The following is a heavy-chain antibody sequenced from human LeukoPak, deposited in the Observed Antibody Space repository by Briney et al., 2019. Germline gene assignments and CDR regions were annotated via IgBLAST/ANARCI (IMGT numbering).Heavy chain of an antibody. D-gene: IGHD6-19*01. J-gene: IGHJ4*02. CDR1: GFTISSYW. CDR2: IKPDSSEK. CDR3: SSENVAVPGGVH. Sequence: PGGSLRLSCAASGFTISSYWMSWVRQAPGKGLEWVANIKPDSSEKYYVDSVKGRFTISRDNAKNSLYLQMNGLAAEDTAVYYCSSENVAVPGGVHWGQGALVTVSS. V-gene: IGHV3-7*04.